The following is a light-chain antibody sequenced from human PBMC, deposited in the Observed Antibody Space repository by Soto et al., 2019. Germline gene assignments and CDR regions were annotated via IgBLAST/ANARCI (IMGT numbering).Light chain of an antibody. CDR1: SSDIGDYNY. J-gene: IGLJ1*01. Sequence: QSVLTQPASVSGSPGQSITISCVGTSSDIGDYNYVSWYQQHPGKVPKVIIFDVSNRPSGVSYRFSGTESGNTASLTVSGLQAEDEAHYYCCSYTRSGTLIFGTGTKVTVL. CDR3: CSYTRSGTLI. CDR2: DVS. V-gene: IGLV2-14*01.